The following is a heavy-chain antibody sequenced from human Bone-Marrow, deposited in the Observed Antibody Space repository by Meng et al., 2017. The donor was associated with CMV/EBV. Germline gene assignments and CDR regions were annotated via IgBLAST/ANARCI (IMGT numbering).Heavy chain of an antibody. D-gene: IGHD3-3*01. V-gene: IGHV1-2*02. CDR2: INPRSGGT. J-gene: IGHJ4*02. CDR1: GDTFIGYY. CDR3: ARRRRITIFGVVPRGYFDY. Sequence: ASVKVSCKTSGDTFIGYYIHWVRQAPGQGPEWLGWINPRSGGTNYAQRFHGRVTMTRDTSISTAYLDLSRLRSDDTAVYYCARRRRITIFGVVPRGYFDYWGQGTLVTVSS.